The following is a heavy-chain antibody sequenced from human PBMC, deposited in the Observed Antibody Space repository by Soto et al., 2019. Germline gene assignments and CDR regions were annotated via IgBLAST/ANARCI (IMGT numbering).Heavy chain of an antibody. Sequence: QDHLVESGGGVVQPGRSLRLSCAASGFTFSSYGMHWVRQAPGKGLEWVAVILYDGSNKYYADSVKGRFTISRDNSKNTLYLQMNNLRAEDTAVYYCAKDRGALRWSEEHYYFDYWGLGTLVTVSS. CDR3: AKDRGALRWSEEHYYFDY. V-gene: IGHV3-30*18. D-gene: IGHD4-17*01. CDR1: GFTFSSYG. CDR2: ILYDGSNK. J-gene: IGHJ4*02.